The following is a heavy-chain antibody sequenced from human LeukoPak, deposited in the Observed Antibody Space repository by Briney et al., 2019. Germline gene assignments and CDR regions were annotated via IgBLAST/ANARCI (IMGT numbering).Heavy chain of an antibody. V-gene: IGHV3-33*06. Sequence: GGSLRLSCVACGFTFSSYGMHWVRQAPGKGLEWVAVIWYDGSIKYYADSVKGRFTISRDNSKNTLYLRMNSLIAEDTAVYYCAKGGYYYALEPWGQGTLVTVSS. J-gene: IGHJ5*02. CDR1: GFTFSSYG. CDR3: AKGGYYYALEP. D-gene: IGHD3-10*01. CDR2: IWYDGSIK.